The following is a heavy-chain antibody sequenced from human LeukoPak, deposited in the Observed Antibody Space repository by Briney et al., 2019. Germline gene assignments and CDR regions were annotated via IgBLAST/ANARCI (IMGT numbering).Heavy chain of an antibody. CDR1: GGTFSSYA. V-gene: IGHV1-69*01. CDR3: AILPPYYDFWSGYLGPPGLRPHLDAFDI. J-gene: IGHJ3*02. Sequence: SVKVSCKASGGTFSSYAISWVRQAPGQGLEWMGGIIPIFGTANYAQKFQGRVTITADESTSTAYMELSSLRSEDTAVYYCAILPPYYDFWSGYLGPPGLRPHLDAFDIWGQGTMVTVSS. D-gene: IGHD3-3*01. CDR2: IIPIFGTA.